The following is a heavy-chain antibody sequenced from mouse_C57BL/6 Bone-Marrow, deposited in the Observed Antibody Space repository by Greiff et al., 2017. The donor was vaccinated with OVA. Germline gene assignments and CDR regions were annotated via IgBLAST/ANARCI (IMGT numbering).Heavy chain of an antibody. CDR2: ISSGGSYT. V-gene: IGHV5-6*01. D-gene: IGHD1-1*01. CDR3: ARHEFITTVVANFDY. Sequence: EVKLVESGGDLVKPGGSLKLSCAASGFTFSSYGMSWVRQTPDKRLEWVATISSGGSYTYSPDSVKGRFTISSDNAKNTLYLQMSSLKSEDTAMYYCARHEFITTVVANFDYWGQGTTLTVSA. J-gene: IGHJ2*01. CDR1: GFTFSSYG.